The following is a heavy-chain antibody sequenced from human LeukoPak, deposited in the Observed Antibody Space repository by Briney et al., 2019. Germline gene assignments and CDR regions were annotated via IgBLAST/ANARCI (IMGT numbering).Heavy chain of an antibody. V-gene: IGHV3-30*03. D-gene: IGHD4-17*01. CDR2: ISYDAKNK. Sequence: GGSLRLSCAASGFTFSDYYMSWIRQAPGKGLEWVAVISYDAKNKNYADSVKGRFTISRDNFMNMLYLQMNSLRVEDTAVYYCARASFTYGDYGDNWFDPWGQGTLVTVSS. CDR3: ARASFTYGDYGDNWFDP. CDR1: GFTFSDYY. J-gene: IGHJ5*02.